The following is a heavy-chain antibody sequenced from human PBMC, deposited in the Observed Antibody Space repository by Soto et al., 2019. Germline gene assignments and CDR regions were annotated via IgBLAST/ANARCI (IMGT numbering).Heavy chain of an antibody. CDR1: GFKFSTYG. CDR3: AKGLVGYVFGVQDYYFGMDV. J-gene: IGHJ6*02. Sequence: QVQLVESGGGVVQPGRSLRLSCGASGFKFSTYGMHWVRQAPGKGLEWVAVISYDGNNKDYADSVKGRFTISRDNTKNTSYLQMISLRGKDTAVYYCAKGLVGYVFGVQDYYFGMDVWGQGTTVAVSS. CDR2: ISYDGNNK. V-gene: IGHV3-30*18. D-gene: IGHD3-10*02.